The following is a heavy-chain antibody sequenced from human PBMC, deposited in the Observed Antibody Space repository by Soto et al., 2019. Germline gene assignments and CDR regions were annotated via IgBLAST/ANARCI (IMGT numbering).Heavy chain of an antibody. CDR1: GLTFSSYG. CDR3: AIFGGSGNSWEGYFDY. CDR2: ISATGYSI. J-gene: IGHJ4*02. D-gene: IGHD3-3*01. Sequence: GGSLRLSCAASGLTFSSYGMSWVRQAPGKGLEWVSGISATGYSIYYEDSVKGRFTISRDNSKNTLYLQMNSLRAEDTAVYYCAIFGGSGNSWEGYFDYWGQGTLVTVSS. V-gene: IGHV3-23*01.